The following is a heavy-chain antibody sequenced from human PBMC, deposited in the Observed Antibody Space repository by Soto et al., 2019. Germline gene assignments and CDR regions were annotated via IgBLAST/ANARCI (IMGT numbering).Heavy chain of an antibody. CDR2: ISGSGGST. V-gene: IGHV3-23*01. CDR3: AKGENVMYYDFWSGLYYFDY. Sequence: GGSLRLSCAASGFTFSSYAMSWVRQAPGKGLEWVSAISGSGGSTYYADSVKGRFTISRDNSKNTLYLQMNSLRAEDTAVYYCAKGENVMYYDFWSGLYYFDYWGQGTLVTVSS. CDR1: GFTFSSYA. D-gene: IGHD3-3*01. J-gene: IGHJ4*02.